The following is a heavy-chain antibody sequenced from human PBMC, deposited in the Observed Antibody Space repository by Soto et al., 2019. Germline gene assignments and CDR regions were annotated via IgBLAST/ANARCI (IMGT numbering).Heavy chain of an antibody. Sequence: GGSLRLSXAASGFTFSSYAMHWVRQAPGKGLEWVAVISYDGSNKYYADSVKGRFTISRDNSKNTLYLQMNSLRAEDTAVYYCARDHTDVDIVATGGVYYYYYGMDVWGQGTTVTVSS. CDR1: GFTFSSYA. J-gene: IGHJ6*02. CDR3: ARDHTDVDIVATGGVYYYYYGMDV. CDR2: ISYDGSNK. D-gene: IGHD5-12*01. V-gene: IGHV3-30-3*01.